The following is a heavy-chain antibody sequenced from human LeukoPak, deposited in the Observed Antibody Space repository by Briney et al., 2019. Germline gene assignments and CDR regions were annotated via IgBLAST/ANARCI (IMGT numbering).Heavy chain of an antibody. CDR3: ARDRVTMIRGAKELDY. CDR1: GYTLTELS. CDR2: FDPEDGET. V-gene: IGHV1-24*01. J-gene: IGHJ4*02. D-gene: IGHD3-10*01. Sequence: ASVKVSCKVSGYTLTELSMHWVRQAPGKGLEWMGGFDPEDGETIYAQKFQGRVTMTRDMSTSTVYMELSSLRSEDTAVYYCARDRVTMIRGAKELDYWGQGTLVTVSS.